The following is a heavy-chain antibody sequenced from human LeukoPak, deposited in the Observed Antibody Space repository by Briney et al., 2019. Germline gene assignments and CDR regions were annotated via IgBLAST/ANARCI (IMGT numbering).Heavy chain of an antibody. J-gene: IGHJ3*02. CDR1: GFTFSAYF. Sequence: PGGTLRLSCEASGFTFSAYFMHWVRQAPGKGLEWVAVMSSDGSHTFYVESVKGRFTISRDNSKNTLYLQMNSLRAEDTAVYFCARERQDTIVHSGAFDIWGQGTMVNVSS. V-gene: IGHV3-30-3*01. D-gene: IGHD3-10*01. CDR2: MSSDGSHT. CDR3: ARERQDTIVHSGAFDI.